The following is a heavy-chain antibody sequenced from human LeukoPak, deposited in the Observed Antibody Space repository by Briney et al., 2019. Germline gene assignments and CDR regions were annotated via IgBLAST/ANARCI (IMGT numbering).Heavy chain of an antibody. CDR1: EFTFSGSA. J-gene: IGHJ4*02. V-gene: IGHV3-73*01. D-gene: IGHD2-2*01. CDR2: IRSKSNNYAT. Sequence: GGSLRLSCAASEFTFSGSAIHWVRQASGKGLEWVGRIRSKSNNYATTYGVSVKGRFTISRDDSKNTAYLQMNSLRTEDTAVYYCASTRTFDYWGQGTLVTVSS. CDR3: ASTRTFDY.